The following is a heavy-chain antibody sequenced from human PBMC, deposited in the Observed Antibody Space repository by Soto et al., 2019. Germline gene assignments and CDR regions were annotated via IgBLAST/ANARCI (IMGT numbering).Heavy chain of an antibody. V-gene: IGHV3-7*03. J-gene: IGHJ4*02. CDR2: IKQDGSEK. CDR3: AREYSYGSGSYYFDY. D-gene: IGHD3-10*01. CDR1: GFTFSIYW. Sequence: GGSLRLSCAASGFTFSIYWMSWVRHAPGKGLEWVANIKQDGSEKYYVDSVKGRFTISRDNAKNSLYLQMNSLRAEDTAVYYCAREYSYGSGSYYFDYWGQGTLVTVSS.